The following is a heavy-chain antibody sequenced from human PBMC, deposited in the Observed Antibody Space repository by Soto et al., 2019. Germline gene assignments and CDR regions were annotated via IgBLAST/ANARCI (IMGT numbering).Heavy chain of an antibody. V-gene: IGHV4-59*01. J-gene: IGHJ6*02. CDR2: IYYSGST. Sequence: SETLSLTCTVSGGSISSYYWSWIRQPPGKGLEWIGYIYYSGSTNYNPSLKSRVTISVDTSKNQFSLKLSSVTAADTAVYYCARVREEMVRGVTEKYYYGMDVWGQGTTGTVSS. CDR3: ARVREEMVRGVTEKYYYGMDV. D-gene: IGHD3-10*01. CDR1: GGSISSYY.